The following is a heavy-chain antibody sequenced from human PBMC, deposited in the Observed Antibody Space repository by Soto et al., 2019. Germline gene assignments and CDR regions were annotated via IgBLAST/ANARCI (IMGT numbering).Heavy chain of an antibody. V-gene: IGHV1-18*01. CDR1: GYTFTSYG. J-gene: IGHJ6*02. D-gene: IGHD3-3*01. Sequence: ASVKVSCKASGYTFTSYGISWVRQAPGQGLEWMGWISAYNGNTNYAQKLQGRDTMTTDTSTSTAYMELRSLRSDDTAVYYCARDGNDTIFGVVIDYYYYYGMDVWGQGTTVTVSS. CDR3: ARDGNDTIFGVVIDYYYYYGMDV. CDR2: ISAYNGNT.